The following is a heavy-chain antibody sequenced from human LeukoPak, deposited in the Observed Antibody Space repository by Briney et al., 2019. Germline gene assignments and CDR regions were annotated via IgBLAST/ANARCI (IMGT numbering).Heavy chain of an antibody. CDR3: AAGRVWFGEFPFDY. V-gene: IGHV1-58*02. CDR2: IVVGSGNT. Sequence: SVKVSCKASGFTFTSSAMQWVRQARGQRLEWIGWIVVGSGNTNYAQKFQERVTITRDMSTSTAYMELSSLRSEDTAVYYCAAGRVWFGEFPFDYWGQGTLVTVSS. D-gene: IGHD3-10*01. J-gene: IGHJ4*02. CDR1: GFTFTSSA.